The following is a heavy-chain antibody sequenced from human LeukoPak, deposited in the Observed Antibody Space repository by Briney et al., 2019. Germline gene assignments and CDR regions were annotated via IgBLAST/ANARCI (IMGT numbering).Heavy chain of an antibody. CDR1: GFTFSSYE. D-gene: IGHD3-3*01. J-gene: IGHJ4*02. Sequence: GGSLRLSCAASGFTFSSYEMNWVRQVPGKGLEWVSYISSSGSTIYYADSVKGRFTISRDNAKNSLYLQMNSLRAEDTAVYYCARDLGLRFLEWGGIGYWGQGTLVTVSS. V-gene: IGHV3-48*03. CDR2: ISSSGSTI. CDR3: ARDLGLRFLEWGGIGY.